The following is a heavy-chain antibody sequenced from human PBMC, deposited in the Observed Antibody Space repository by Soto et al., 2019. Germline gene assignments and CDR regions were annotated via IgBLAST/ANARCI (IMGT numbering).Heavy chain of an antibody. CDR3: ASNGFGETYYYGMDV. D-gene: IGHD3-10*01. V-gene: IGHV1-69*12. CDR1: GGTFSSYA. CDR2: IIPIFGTA. Sequence: QVQLVQSGAEVKKPGSSVKVSCKASGGTFSSYAINWVRQAPGQGLEWMGGIIPIFGTADYAQKFQGRVTITADESTSTDYMELSSLRSEDTAVYYCASNGFGETYYYGMDVWGQGTTVTVSS. J-gene: IGHJ6*02.